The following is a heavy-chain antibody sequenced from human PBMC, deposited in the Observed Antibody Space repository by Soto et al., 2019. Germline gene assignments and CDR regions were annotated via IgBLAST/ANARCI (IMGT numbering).Heavy chain of an antibody. CDR3: AKQKTRDYYDSSGYGTFGY. D-gene: IGHD3-22*01. Sequence: VGSLRLSCAASGFTFSSYAMSWVRQAPGKGLEWVSAISGSGGSTYYADSVKGRFTISRDNSKNTLYLQMNSLRAEDTAVYYCAKQKTRDYYDSSGYGTFGYWGQGTLVTVSS. CDR2: ISGSGGST. CDR1: GFTFSSYA. J-gene: IGHJ4*02. V-gene: IGHV3-23*01.